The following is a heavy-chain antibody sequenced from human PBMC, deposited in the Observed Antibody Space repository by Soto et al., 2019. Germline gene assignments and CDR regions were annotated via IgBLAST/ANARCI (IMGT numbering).Heavy chain of an antibody. D-gene: IGHD1-26*01. CDR1: GFYLSTSGVG. CDR3: AHLNSGMYYFDY. J-gene: IGHJ4*02. Sequence: QIILKESGPTLVKPTQPLTLTCTFSGFYLSTSGVGVGWIRQPPGKALEWLALIYWDDDKRYSPSLRSRLTITKDMSKRQVVLTMTIMDPVDTATYYCAHLNSGMYYFDYWGQGTQVTVSS. V-gene: IGHV2-5*02. CDR2: IYWDDDK.